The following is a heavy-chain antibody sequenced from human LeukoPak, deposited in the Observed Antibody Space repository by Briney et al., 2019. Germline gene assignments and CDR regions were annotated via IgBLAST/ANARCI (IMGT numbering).Heavy chain of an antibody. CDR1: GFTFSSYS. Sequence: PGGSLRLSCVASGFTFSSYSMNWVRQGPGQGLEWVSAISSRSNYIYYADSVKGRFTISRDNAKNSLYVQMNRLRAEDTAVYYCARIVAAGPYGMDVWGQGTTVTVSS. V-gene: IGHV3-21*01. D-gene: IGHD6-25*01. J-gene: IGHJ6*02. CDR2: ISSRSNYI. CDR3: ARIVAAGPYGMDV.